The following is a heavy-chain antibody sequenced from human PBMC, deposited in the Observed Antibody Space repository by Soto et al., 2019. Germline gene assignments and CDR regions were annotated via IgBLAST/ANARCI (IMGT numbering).Heavy chain of an antibody. V-gene: IGHV1-69*13. D-gene: IGHD3-22*01. CDR2: IIPMFDTP. Sequence: SVKVSCKASGGTFSSDSFSWVRQAPGQGLEWMGGIIPMFDTPIYAQKFQDRVTITADESTSTAYMQLSSLRSGDTAVYYCARDLPPPPYDSRGFDYGGQGTLVTVPS. CDR3: ARDLPPPPYDSRGFDY. CDR1: GGTFSSDS. J-gene: IGHJ4*02.